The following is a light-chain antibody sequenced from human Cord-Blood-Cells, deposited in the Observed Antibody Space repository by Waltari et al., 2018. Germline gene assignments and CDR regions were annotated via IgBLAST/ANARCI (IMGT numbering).Light chain of an antibody. CDR1: QDISNY. J-gene: IGKJ5*01. V-gene: IGKV1-33*01. CDR3: QQYDNLLT. CDR2: DAS. Sequence: DIQMTQSPSSLSVSVGARVTITCQASQDISNYLNWYQQKPGKAPKLLIYDASNLETGGPSMFSGSGSGTDFTFTISSLQPEDIATYYCQQYDNLLTFGQGTRLEIK.